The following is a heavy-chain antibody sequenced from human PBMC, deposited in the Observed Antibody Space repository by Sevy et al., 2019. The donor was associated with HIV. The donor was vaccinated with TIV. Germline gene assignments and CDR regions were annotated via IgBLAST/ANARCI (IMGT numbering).Heavy chain of an antibody. V-gene: IGHV3-74*01. D-gene: IGHD6-13*01. CDR1: GFTFSSYW. CDR3: ARVGIAAPGDYYYYMDV. J-gene: IGHJ6*03. Sequence: GGSLRLSCAASGFTFSSYWMHWVRQAPGKGLVWVSRINSDGSSTSYADSVKGRFTISRDNAKNTRYLQMNSLRAEDTAVYYCARVGIAAPGDYYYYMDVWGKGTTVTVSS. CDR2: INSDGSST.